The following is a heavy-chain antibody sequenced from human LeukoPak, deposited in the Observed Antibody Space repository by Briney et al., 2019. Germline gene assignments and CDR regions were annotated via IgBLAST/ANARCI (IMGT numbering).Heavy chain of an antibody. J-gene: IGHJ3*02. CDR2: INPNSGGT. Sequence: GASVKVSCKASGYTFTVYYMHWVRQAPGQGLEWMGWINPNSGGTNYAQKFQGRVTMTRDTSISTAYMELSRLRSDDTAVYYCAREYNYYDSSGWDAFEIWGQGTMVTVSS. CDR1: GYTFTVYY. CDR3: AREYNYYDSSGWDAFEI. D-gene: IGHD3-22*01. V-gene: IGHV1-2*02.